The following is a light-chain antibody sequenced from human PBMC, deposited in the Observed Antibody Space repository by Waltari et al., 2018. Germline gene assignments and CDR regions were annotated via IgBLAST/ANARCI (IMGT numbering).Light chain of an antibody. V-gene: IGKV3-11*01. J-gene: IGKJ2*01. Sequence: EIVLTQSTATLSWSPGERATLTCRASQSVSSYLDWYQQKPGQAPRLLIYDASNRATGIPARFSGSGSGTDFTLTISSLEPEDFAVYYCQQRSNWPYTFGQGTKLEIK. CDR2: DAS. CDR1: QSVSSY. CDR3: QQRSNWPYT.